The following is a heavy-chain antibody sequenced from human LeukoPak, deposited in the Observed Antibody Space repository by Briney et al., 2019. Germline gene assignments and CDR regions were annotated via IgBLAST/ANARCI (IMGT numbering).Heavy chain of an antibody. J-gene: IGHJ4*02. V-gene: IGHV4-39*07. CDR3: AREDGHRYCSGGGCYGGFDY. D-gene: IGHD2-15*01. CDR1: GGSISSRSYY. Sequence: PSETLSLTCTVSGGSISSRSYYWGWIRQPPGKGLEWIGSIYYSGSTYYNPSLKSRVTISVDTSKNQFSLKLSSVTAADTAVYYCAREDGHRYCSGGGCYGGFDYWGQGTLVTVSS. CDR2: IYYSGST.